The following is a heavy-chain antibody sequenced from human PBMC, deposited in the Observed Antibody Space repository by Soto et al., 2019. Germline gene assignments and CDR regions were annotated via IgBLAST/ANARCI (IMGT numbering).Heavy chain of an antibody. V-gene: IGHV1-2*02. CDR3: ARDPGDRTFEN. J-gene: IGHJ4*02. D-gene: IGHD2-21*02. CDR2: INPDSGDT. Sequence: ASVKVSCKASGYTFTAYYIHWVRQAPGQGLEWMGWINPDSGDTSYAKKFQGRVTMTRDTSFGPAYMELSSLRSDDTAIYYCARDPGDRTFENWGQGTLVTVS. CDR1: GYTFTAYY.